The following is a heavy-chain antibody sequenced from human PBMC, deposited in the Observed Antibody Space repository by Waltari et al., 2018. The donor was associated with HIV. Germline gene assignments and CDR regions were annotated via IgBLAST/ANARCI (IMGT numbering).Heavy chain of an antibody. CDR1: GFTFSDYS. D-gene: IGHD6-13*01. V-gene: IGHV3-21*02. CDR3: ARDSRGTSWSLNWFDP. J-gene: IGHJ5*02. Sequence: EVQLVDSGGGLVKPGGSLRLSCAASGFTFSDYSMNWVRQSPGKGGEWVSSMSSSGSFIYYADSVKGRFTISRDNAQNSMYLQMNNPRADDSAMYYCARDSRGTSWSLNWFDPWGQGTLVTVSS. CDR2: MSSSGSFI.